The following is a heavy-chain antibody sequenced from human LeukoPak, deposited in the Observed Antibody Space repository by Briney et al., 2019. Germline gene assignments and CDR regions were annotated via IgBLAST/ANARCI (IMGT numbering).Heavy chain of an antibody. CDR1: GYTFTKSY. D-gene: IGHD3-10*01. Sequence: GASVKVSCKASGYTFTKSYMHWVRQAPAQGLEWVGRTDPSTGNVHYAKKFEGRLTVTRDTSTSTVYMDLSSLRFEDTAAYYCAREPTDGSCYFDYWGQGTLVTVSS. CDR3: AREPTDGSCYFDY. CDR2: TDPSTGNV. J-gene: IGHJ4*02. V-gene: IGHV1-46*01.